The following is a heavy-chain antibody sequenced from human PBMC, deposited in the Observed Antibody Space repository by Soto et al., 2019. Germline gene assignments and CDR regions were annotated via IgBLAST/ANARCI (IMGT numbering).Heavy chain of an antibody. D-gene: IGHD2-15*01. CDR2: INPSAGRT. Sequence: GSVKVSCTASGYTFSNYYIHWVRQAPGQGLEWMGVINPSAGRTSYAQKFQGRVTMTRDTSTNTVYMKLSSLRSEDTAVYYCARDGEVVRVVRDTDRPYFGRVVRGQ. CDR1: GYTFSNYY. V-gene: IGHV1-46*01. CDR3: ARDGEVVRVVRDTDRPYFGRVV. J-gene: IGHJ3*01.